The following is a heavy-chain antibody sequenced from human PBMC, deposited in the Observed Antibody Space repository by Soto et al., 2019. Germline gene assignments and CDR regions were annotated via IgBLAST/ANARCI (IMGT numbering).Heavy chain of an antibody. Sequence: SVKVSCKASGFTFKKSIVQWVRQARGQRLEWIGWIVVDSGKTKYAQVLQERVAITRDLSTSTAHMELSSLRSEDTAVYYCAARYCGGGSCYSNEDAVDVWGQGTRVTV. CDR2: IVVDSGKT. V-gene: IGHV1-58*01. D-gene: IGHD2-15*01. J-gene: IGHJ3*01. CDR1: GFTFKKSI. CDR3: AARYCGGGSCYSNEDAVDV.